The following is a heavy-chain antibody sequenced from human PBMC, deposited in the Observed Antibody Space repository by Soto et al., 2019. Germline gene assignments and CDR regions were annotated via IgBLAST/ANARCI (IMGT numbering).Heavy chain of an antibody. CDR2: IIPIFGTA. CDR1: GGTFSSYA. J-gene: IGHJ5*02. D-gene: IGHD6-13*01. Sequence: QVQLVQSGAEVKKPGSSVKVSCKASGGTFSSYAISWVRQAPGQGLEWMGGIIPIFGTANYAQKFQGRVTITADKSTSTAYMELSSLRSEDTPVYYCARGGEYSSSWYAGGFDPWGQGTLVTVSS. CDR3: ARGGEYSSSWYAGGFDP. V-gene: IGHV1-69*06.